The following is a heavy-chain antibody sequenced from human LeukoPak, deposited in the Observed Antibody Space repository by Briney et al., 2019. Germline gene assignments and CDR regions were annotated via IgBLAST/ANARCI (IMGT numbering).Heavy chain of an antibody. Sequence: ASVKVSCKASGYTFTSYGISWARQAPGQGLEWMGWISAYNGNTNYAQKFQGRVTMTTDTSTSTAYMELRSLRSDDTAVYYCARGVVPAASDAFDIWGQGTMVTVSS. CDR3: ARGVVPAASDAFDI. CDR1: GYTFTSYG. CDR2: ISAYNGNT. J-gene: IGHJ3*02. V-gene: IGHV1-18*01. D-gene: IGHD2-2*01.